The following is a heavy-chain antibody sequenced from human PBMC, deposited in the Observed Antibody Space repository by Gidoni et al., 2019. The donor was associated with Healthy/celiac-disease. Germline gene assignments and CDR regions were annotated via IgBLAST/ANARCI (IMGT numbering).Heavy chain of an antibody. CDR3: AIDPAVFERSTGDHY. Sequence: QVQLVESGGGGAKHGGAVGRPGAGSGGNCSASYMSWIRRAPGKGLGWLSSIRSSGRTIYSAASVKCRFTISRDTAKTSLSLQMTSLRAGDSAVYYCAIDPAVFERSTGDHYWGQGTLVTVSS. CDR2: IRSSGRTI. V-gene: IGHV3-11*01. J-gene: IGHJ4*02. CDR1: GGNCSASY. D-gene: IGHD7-27*01.